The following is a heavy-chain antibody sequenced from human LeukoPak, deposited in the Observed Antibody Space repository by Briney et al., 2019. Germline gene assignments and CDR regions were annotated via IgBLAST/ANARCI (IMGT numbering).Heavy chain of an antibody. CDR2: INHGGST. Sequence: SETLSLTCAVSGGSFSGYYWSWIRQPPGKGLEWIGEINHGGSTNYNPSLKSRVTISVDTSKNQFSLKLSSVTAADTAVYYCARGRGEGASTKYYFDYWGQGTLVTVSS. CDR1: GGSFSGYY. J-gene: IGHJ4*02. CDR3: ARGRGEGASTKYYFDY. D-gene: IGHD3-16*01. V-gene: IGHV4-34*01.